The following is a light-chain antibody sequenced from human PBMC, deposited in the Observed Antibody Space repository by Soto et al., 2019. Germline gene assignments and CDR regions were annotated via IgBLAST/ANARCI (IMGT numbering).Light chain of an antibody. V-gene: IGLV2-14*01. Sequence: QSALTQPAPVSGSPGQSITISCTGTSSDVGGYNFVSWYQQHPGKPPKLIIYAVNNRPSGVSDRFSASKSGNTASLTISGLQAEDEADYYCSSYTVSTTLVLFGGGTKLTVL. CDR2: AVN. J-gene: IGLJ3*02. CDR1: SSDVGGYNF. CDR3: SSYTVSTTLVL.